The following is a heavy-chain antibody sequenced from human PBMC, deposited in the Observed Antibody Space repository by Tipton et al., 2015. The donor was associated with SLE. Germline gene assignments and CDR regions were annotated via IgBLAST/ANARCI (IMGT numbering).Heavy chain of an antibody. CDR1: GGSISSSSYY. J-gene: IGHJ4*02. V-gene: IGHV4-39*07. D-gene: IGHD5/OR15-5a*01. Sequence: TLSLTCTVSGGSISSSSYYWGWIRQPPGRGLEWIGTIYYSGSTYYNPSLKSRVTVSLDTSNNKFSLKLKSVTAADTAVYYCARDLPLAYWGQGTLITVSP. CDR2: IYYSGST. CDR3: ARDLPLAY.